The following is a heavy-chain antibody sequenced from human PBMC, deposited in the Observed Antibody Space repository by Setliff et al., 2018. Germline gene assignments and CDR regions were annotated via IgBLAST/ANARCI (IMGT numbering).Heavy chain of an antibody. CDR1: GFSVTSGYY. CDR2: LYHSGTT. J-gene: IGHJ5*02. CDR3: ARHLSHCTMTTCYNNWFDP. D-gene: IGHD2-2*02. V-gene: IGHV4-38-2*01. Sequence: SETLSLTCAVSGFSVTSGYYWGWIRQAPGKGLEWIGSLYHSGTTYYNPSLKRRVTISLDTAKNHFSLNLNSVAAADTAVYFCARHLSHCTMTTCYNNWFDPWGQGTLVTVSS.